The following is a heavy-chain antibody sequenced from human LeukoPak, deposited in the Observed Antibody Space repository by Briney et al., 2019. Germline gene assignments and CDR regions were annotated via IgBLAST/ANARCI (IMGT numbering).Heavy chain of an antibody. Sequence: PGGSLRLSSAASGFTFSSYSMNWIRPAPGKGLEWVSYMDSSGSSVHYADSVKGRFTISRDNAKNSLYLQMNSLRAEDTAVYYCARDGGWQDDDWGQGTLVTVSS. V-gene: IGHV3-48*01. J-gene: IGHJ4*02. D-gene: IGHD3-16*01. CDR3: ARDGGWQDDD. CDR1: GFTFSSYS. CDR2: MDSSGSSV.